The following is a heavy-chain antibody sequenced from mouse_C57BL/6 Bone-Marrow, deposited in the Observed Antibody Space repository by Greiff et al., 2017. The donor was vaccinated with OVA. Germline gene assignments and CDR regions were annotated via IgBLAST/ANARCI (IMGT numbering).Heavy chain of an antibody. CDR1: GYTFTSYW. D-gene: IGHD2-3*01. J-gene: IGHJ3*01. CDR2: IHPNSGST. V-gene: IGHV1-64*01. CDR3: ASSPIYDCYYWFAY. Sequence: QVQLQQPGAELVKPGASVKLSCKASGYTFTSYWMHWVKQRPGQGLEWIGMIHPNSGSTNYNEKFKSKATLTVDKSSSTAYMQLSSLTSEDSAVYYCASSPIYDCYYWFAYWGRGTLVTVSA.